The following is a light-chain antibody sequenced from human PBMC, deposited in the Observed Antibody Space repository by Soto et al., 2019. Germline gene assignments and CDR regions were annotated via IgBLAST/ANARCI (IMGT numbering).Light chain of an antibody. J-gene: IGKJ3*01. CDR1: QSVSSSS. V-gene: IGKV3-20*01. CDR3: QQYGSSPLFT. Sequence: EIVLTQSPGTLSLSPGERATLSCRASQSVSSSSLAWYHQKPGQAPRLLIYCASARATGIPDRFSGSGSGTDFTLTISILEPEDYAVYYCQQYGSSPLFTFGPWTKVAIK. CDR2: CAS.